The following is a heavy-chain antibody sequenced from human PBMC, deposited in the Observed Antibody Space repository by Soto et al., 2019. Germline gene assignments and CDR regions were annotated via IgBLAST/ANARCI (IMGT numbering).Heavy chain of an antibody. CDR2: IIPIFGTA. D-gene: IGHD4-4*01. Sequence: QVQLVQSGAEVKKPGSSVKVSCKASGGTFSSYAISWVRQAPGQGLEWMGGIIPIFGTANYAQKFQGRVTITADKSTSTAYMELSSPKSEDTAVYYCARLVRDDYTPRCWFDPWGHGTLVTVSS. CDR1: GGTFSSYA. CDR3: ARLVRDDYTPRCWFDP. J-gene: IGHJ5*02. V-gene: IGHV1-69*06.